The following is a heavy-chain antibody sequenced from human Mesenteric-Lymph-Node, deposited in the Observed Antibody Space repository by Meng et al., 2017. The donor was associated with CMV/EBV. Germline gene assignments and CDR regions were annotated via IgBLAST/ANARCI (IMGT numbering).Heavy chain of an antibody. CDR3: AGAYCSSTSCYPTHYYYYGMDV. D-gene: IGHD2-2*01. CDR2: ISSNGGST. Sequence: GGSLKISCSASGFTFSTYSMNWVRQTPGKGLEYVSAISSNGGSTYYADSVKGRFTISRDNSKNTLYLQMGSLRAEDMAVYYCAGAYCSSTSCYPTHYYYYGMDVWGQGTTVTVSS. J-gene: IGHJ6*02. CDR1: GFTFSTYS. V-gene: IGHV3-64*02.